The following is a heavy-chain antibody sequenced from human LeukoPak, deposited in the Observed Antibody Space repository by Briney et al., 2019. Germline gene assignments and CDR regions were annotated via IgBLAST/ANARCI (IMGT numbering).Heavy chain of an antibody. J-gene: IGHJ6*03. CDR2: ISGSGGST. D-gene: IGHD6-19*01. V-gene: IGHV3-23*01. CDR3: AKGPAVAVKHYYYYMHV. CDR1: GFTFSSYA. Sequence: GGPLRLSCAASGFTFSSYAMSWVRQAPGKGLEWVSAISGSGGSTYYADSVKGRFTISRDNSKNTLYLQMNSLRAEDTAVYYCAKGPAVAVKHYYYYMHVWVKGTTVTVSS.